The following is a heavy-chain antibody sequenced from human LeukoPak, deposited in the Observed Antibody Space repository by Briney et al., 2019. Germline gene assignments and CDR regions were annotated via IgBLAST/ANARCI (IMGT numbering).Heavy chain of an antibody. Sequence: ASVKVSCKASGGTFSSYAITWARQAPGQGLEWMGGILGMFGTTNYAQKFQGRVTLTTDESTSTAYMELSSLRSEDTAVYYCARSSAYFAEYLHYWGQGTLVTVSS. CDR3: ARSSAYFAEYLHY. V-gene: IGHV1-69*05. J-gene: IGHJ1*01. CDR2: ILGMFGTT. CDR1: GGTFSSYA. D-gene: IGHD3-22*01.